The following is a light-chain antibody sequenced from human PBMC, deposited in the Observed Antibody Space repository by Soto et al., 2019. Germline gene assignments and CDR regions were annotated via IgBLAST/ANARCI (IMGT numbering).Light chain of an antibody. CDR1: QSVSSSY. V-gene: IGKV3-20*01. Sequence: ETVLTQSPGTLSLSPGERATLYCRAIQSVSSSYLAWYQQKPGQAPRLLIYGASSRATGIPDRFSGSGSGTDFTLTISRLEPEDFAVYYCQQYGSSPLISFGQGTRLEIK. CDR2: GAS. J-gene: IGKJ5*01. CDR3: QQYGSSPLIS.